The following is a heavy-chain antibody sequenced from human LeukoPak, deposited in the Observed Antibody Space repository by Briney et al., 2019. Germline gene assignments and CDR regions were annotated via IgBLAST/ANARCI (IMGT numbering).Heavy chain of an antibody. J-gene: IGHJ6*02. CDR3: ARAGGSYFGSGRMDV. Sequence: GGSLRLSCAASGFSLTNYFMSWVRQAPGKGLEWVSVLYSGGSAYYADSVRGRFTISRDNSKNTLYLQMNSLSAEDTAVYHCARAGGSYFGSGRMDVWGQGITVTVSS. CDR2: LYSGGSA. V-gene: IGHV3-53*01. CDR1: GFSLTNYF. D-gene: IGHD3-10*01.